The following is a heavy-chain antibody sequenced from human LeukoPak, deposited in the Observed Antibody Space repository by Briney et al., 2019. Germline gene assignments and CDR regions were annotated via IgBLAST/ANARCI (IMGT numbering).Heavy chain of an antibody. CDR3: AKDPGVVPAHYFDY. D-gene: IGHD2-2*01. CDR1: GFTFSSYA. CDR2: TGSTGVST. Sequence: GGSLRLSCAAAGFTFSSYAMDLVRQAQGKGVEWVSATGSTGVSTFYADSVKGRFTVSRDNSKNTLSLQMNSLRAEDTAVYYCAKDPGVVPAHYFDYWGQGILVTVSS. V-gene: IGHV3-23*01. J-gene: IGHJ4*02.